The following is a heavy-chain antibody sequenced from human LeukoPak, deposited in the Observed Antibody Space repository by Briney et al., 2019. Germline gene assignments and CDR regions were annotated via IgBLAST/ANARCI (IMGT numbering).Heavy chain of an antibody. D-gene: IGHD1-1*01. J-gene: IGHJ4*02. CDR3: AREGGWNDFDY. CDR2: ISSSGNLI. V-gene: IGHV3-48*03. CDR1: GLTFSSYD. Sequence: PGGSPRLSCEASGLTFSSYDMNWVRQAPGKGLEWVSYISSSGNLIHYADSVKGRFTFSRDNARNSLYLQMNSLRADDTAIYYCAREGGWNDFDYWGQGTLVTVSS.